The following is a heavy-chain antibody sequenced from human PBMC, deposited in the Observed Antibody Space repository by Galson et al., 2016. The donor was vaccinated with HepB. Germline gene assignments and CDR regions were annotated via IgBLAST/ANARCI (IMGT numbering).Heavy chain of an antibody. V-gene: IGHV3-23*01. CDR1: GFTFSNYG. J-gene: IGHJ4*02. CDR2: IDEHGVRT. D-gene: IGHD1-26*01. CDR3: TKAPADRNWDLLPGDS. Sequence: SLRLSCAASGFTFSNYGMSWVRQAPGKGLEWVSSIDEHGVRTEYADAVKGRFTVSRDNSRTSLFLQMSSLRHEDTAIYYCTKAPADRNWDLLPGDSWGQGTQVTVSS.